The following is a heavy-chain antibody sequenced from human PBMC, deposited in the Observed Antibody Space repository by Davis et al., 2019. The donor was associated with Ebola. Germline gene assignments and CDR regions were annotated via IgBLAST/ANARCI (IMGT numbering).Heavy chain of an antibody. Sequence: GSLRLSCTVSGGSISNYYWSWIRQPPGKGLEWIGYIYYSGSTDYNPSLKSRVTISVDTSKNQFSLKLSSVTAADTAVYYCARGEVATITALYYYYGMDVWGKGTTVTVSS. J-gene: IGHJ6*04. CDR1: GGSISNYY. D-gene: IGHD5-12*01. CDR2: IYYSGST. V-gene: IGHV4-59*12. CDR3: ARGEVATITALYYYYGMDV.